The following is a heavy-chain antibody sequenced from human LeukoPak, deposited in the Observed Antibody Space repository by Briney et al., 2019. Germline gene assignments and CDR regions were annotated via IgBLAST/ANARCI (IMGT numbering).Heavy chain of an antibody. V-gene: IGHV3-23*01. CDR1: GFTFSSYA. J-gene: IGHJ5*02. CDR3: AKVPRTTYGLDNWFDP. Sequence: GGSLRLSCAASGFTFSSYAMSWVRQAPGKGLEWVSAISGSGGSTYYADSVKGRFTISRDNSKNTLYLQMNSLRAEDTAVYYCAKVPRTTYGLDNWFDPWGQGTLVTVSS. D-gene: IGHD4-11*01. CDR2: ISGSGGST.